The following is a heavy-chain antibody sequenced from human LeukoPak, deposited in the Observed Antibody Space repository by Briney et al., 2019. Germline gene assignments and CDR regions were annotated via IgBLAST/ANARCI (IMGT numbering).Heavy chain of an antibody. CDR3: ARIAIAVAGSDY. V-gene: IGHV4-38-2*02. CDR1: GYSISSGYY. D-gene: IGHD6-19*01. J-gene: IGHJ4*02. CDR2: IYHSGST. Sequence: SETLSLTCTVSGYSISSGYYWGWIGQPPGKGLEWIGEIYHSGSTNYNPSLKSRVTISVDKSKNQFSLKLSSVTAADTAVYYCARIAIAVAGSDYWGQGTLVTVSS.